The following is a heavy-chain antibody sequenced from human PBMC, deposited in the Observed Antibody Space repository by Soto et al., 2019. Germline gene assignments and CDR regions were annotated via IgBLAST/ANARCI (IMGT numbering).Heavy chain of an antibody. CDR1: GYTFTRYS. V-gene: IGHV1-18*04. D-gene: IGHD6-19*01. CDR2: VSNYNGDT. Sequence: VQLVQSGAEVKKPGASVQVSCKASGYTFTRYSINWVRQAPGQGLEWVGWVSNYNGDTKYAQKFQGRVTLTTDTSTITTYMDLRSLTSDDAAVYFCARGDSTGSPTGWFEPWGQGTLVTVSS. J-gene: IGHJ5*02. CDR3: ARGDSTGSPTGWFEP.